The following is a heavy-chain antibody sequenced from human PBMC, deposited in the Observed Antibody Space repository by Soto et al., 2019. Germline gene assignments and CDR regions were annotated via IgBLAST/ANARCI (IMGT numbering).Heavy chain of an antibody. CDR1: GFSLSTSGVG. CDR3: AHSRLPTSFTNWFDP. CDR2: IYWDDDK. J-gene: IGHJ5*02. V-gene: IGHV2-5*02. D-gene: IGHD2-2*01. Sequence: QITLKESGPTLVKTTQTLTLTCIFSGFSLSTSGVGVAWIRQPPGKALEGLALIYWDDDKRYSPSLKSRLAITKDTSKNQVVLAMTNIVPVDTGTYYCAHSRLPTSFTNWFDPWGHGTLVTVSS.